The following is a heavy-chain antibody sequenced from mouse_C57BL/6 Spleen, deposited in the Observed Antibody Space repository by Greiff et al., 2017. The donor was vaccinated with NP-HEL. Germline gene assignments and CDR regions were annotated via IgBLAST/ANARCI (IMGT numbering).Heavy chain of an antibody. J-gene: IGHJ3*01. Sequence: QVQLQQSGAELVKPGASVKISCKASGYAFSSYWMNWVKQRPGKGLEWIGQIYPGDGDTNYNGKFKGKATLTADKSSSTAYMQLSSLTSEDSAVYFCARDYYGSSYEGFAYWGQGTLVTVSA. V-gene: IGHV1-80*01. D-gene: IGHD1-1*01. CDR1: GYAFSSYW. CDR2: IYPGDGDT. CDR3: ARDYYGSSYEGFAY.